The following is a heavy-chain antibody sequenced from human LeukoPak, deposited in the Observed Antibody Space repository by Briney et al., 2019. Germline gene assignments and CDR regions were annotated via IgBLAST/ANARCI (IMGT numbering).Heavy chain of an antibody. J-gene: IGHJ4*02. CDR3: ARGTYYDFWSGYYSDY. CDR1: GGSISSHY. V-gene: IGHV4-59*11. CDR2: IYYSGST. D-gene: IGHD3-3*01. Sequence: SETLSLTCTVSGGSISSHYWSWIRQPPGKGLEWIGYIYYSGSTNYNPSLKSRVTISVDTSKNQFSLKLSSVTAADTAVYYCARGTYYDFWSGYYSDYWGQGTLVTVSS.